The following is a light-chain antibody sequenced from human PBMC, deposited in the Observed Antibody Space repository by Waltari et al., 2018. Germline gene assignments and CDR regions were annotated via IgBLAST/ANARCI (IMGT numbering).Light chain of an antibody. CDR1: SVGSKS. CDR3: QVWDSTTFHAV. V-gene: IGLV3-21*02. J-gene: IGLJ2*01. CDR2: DDS. Sequence: SYVLTQPPSVSVAPGQTATITCGGKSVGSKSFHWYQQKPGQAPVLVLYDDSDRPSGVPERFSGSNSGNTATLTITRVEAGDEADYYCQVWDSTTFHAVFGGGTKLTVL.